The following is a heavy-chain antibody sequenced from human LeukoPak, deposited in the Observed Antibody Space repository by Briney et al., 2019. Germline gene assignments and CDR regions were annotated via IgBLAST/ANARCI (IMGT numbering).Heavy chain of an antibody. D-gene: IGHD1-1*01. J-gene: IGHJ3*02. V-gene: IGHV4-59*01. CDR1: GGSISTYY. Sequence: SETLSLTCTVSGGSISTYYWSWIRQPPGKGLEWIGYIYYSGSTSYNPSLKSRITISVDTSKSQLSLILNSVTAADTAVYYCAREYSAFEIWGQGTMVTASS. CDR2: IYYSGST. CDR3: AREYSAFEI.